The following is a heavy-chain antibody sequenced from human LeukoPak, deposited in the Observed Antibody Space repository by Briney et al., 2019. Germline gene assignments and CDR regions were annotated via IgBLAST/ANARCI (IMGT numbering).Heavy chain of an antibody. CDR2: FDPEDGET. D-gene: IGHD1-26*01. CDR1: GYTLTELS. V-gene: IGHV1-24*01. CDR3: ATVVGATSDYYYYYGMDV. Sequence: ASVTVSFKVSGYTLTELSMHWVRQAPGKGMEGMGGFDPEDGETIYAQKFQGRVTMTEDTSTDTAYMELSSLRSEDTAVYYCATVVGATSDYYYYYGMDVWGQGTTVTVSS. J-gene: IGHJ6*02.